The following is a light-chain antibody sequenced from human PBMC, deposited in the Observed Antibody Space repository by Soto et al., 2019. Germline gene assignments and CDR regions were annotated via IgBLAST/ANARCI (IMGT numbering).Light chain of an antibody. J-gene: IGKJ1*01. CDR3: QQCNNWPWT. CDR2: GAF. CDR1: QSVSSN. Sequence: EIVMTQSPATLSVSPGERATLSCRATQSVSSNLAWYQQKPGQAPRLLIYGAFTRATGIPARFSGSGSGTEFTLTITSLQSEDFAVYYCQQCNNWPWTFGQGTKVEIK. V-gene: IGKV3-15*01.